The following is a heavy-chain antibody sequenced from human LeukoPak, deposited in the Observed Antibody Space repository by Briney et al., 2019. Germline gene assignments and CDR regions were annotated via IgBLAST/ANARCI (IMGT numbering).Heavy chain of an antibody. CDR1: GGSFSGYY. D-gene: IGHD4-17*01. V-gene: IGHV4-34*01. CDR2: INHSGST. CDR3: ARVLGRTYGRRPSPKDDY. Sequence: SETLSLTCAVYGGSFSGYYWSWIRQPPGKGLEWIGEINHSGSTNYNPSLKSRVTISVDTSKNQFSLKLSSVTAADTDVYYCARVLGRTYGRRPSPKDDYWGQGTLVTVSS. J-gene: IGHJ4*02.